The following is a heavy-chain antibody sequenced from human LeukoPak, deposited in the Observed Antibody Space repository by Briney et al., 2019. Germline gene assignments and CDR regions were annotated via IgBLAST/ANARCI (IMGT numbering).Heavy chain of an antibody. J-gene: IGHJ4*02. CDR2: IRQDGSVQ. CDR3: LVTTRSRGFDY. V-gene: IGHV3-7*01. D-gene: IGHD1/OR15-1a*01. CDR1: GFTFSSYW. Sequence: PGGSLRLYCAASGFTFSSYWMSGVRQAPGKGLEWVANIRQDGSVQNYVDSVKGRFTISRDNPKNSVYLQMSSLRAEDTAVYYCLVTTRSRGFDYWGQGTLVTVSS.